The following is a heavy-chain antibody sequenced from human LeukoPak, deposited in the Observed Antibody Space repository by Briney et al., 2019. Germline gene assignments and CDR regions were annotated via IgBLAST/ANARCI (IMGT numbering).Heavy chain of an antibody. J-gene: IGHJ6*03. CDR2: FSSSGST. Sequence: SETLSLTCTVSGVSISSYYWSWIRQPPGKELEWIGYFSSSGSTKYKPSLESRVTISVETSNNQFSLNLSSGTAADTAVYYCARGLEVYYLDVWAIGTTVTVSS. CDR3: ARGLEVYYLDV. V-gene: IGHV4-59*01. CDR1: GVSISSYY. D-gene: IGHD2-8*02.